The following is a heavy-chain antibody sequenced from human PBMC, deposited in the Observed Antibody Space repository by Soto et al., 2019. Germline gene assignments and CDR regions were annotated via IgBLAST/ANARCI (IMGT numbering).Heavy chain of an antibody. D-gene: IGHD6-6*01. CDR3: ARVPGRLIAARSVRYFDY. V-gene: IGHV1-69*13. CDR2: IIPIFGTA. CDR1: GGTFSSYA. Sequence: GASVKVSCKASGGTFSSYAISWVRQAPGQGLEWMGGIIPIFGTANYAQKFQGRVTITADESTSTAYMELSSLRSEDTAVYYCARVPGRLIAARSVRYFDYWGQGTLVTVSS. J-gene: IGHJ4*02.